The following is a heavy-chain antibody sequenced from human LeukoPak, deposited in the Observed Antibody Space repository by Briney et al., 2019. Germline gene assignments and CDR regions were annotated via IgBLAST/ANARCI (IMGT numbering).Heavy chain of an antibody. CDR3: ARDRSGWRSDAFDI. J-gene: IGHJ3*02. CDR1: GGSISSYY. V-gene: IGHV4-59*01. CDR2: IYHSGST. D-gene: IGHD6-19*01. Sequence: SETLSLTCTVSGGSISSYYWSWVRQPPGKGLEWIGYIYHSGSTNYNPSLKSRVNLSVDMAKNQISLKMSSVTAADTAVYYCARDRSGWRSDAFDIWGQGTMVTVSS.